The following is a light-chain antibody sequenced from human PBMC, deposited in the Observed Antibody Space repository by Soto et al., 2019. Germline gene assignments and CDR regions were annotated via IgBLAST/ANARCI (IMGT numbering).Light chain of an antibody. V-gene: IGKV3-11*01. CDR1: QSVNNY. CDR3: QQRSNWPPLT. J-gene: IGKJ4*01. Sequence: EIVLTQSPVTLSLSPGERATLSCRASQSVNNYLAWYQQKPGQAPRLLIWDASNRATGVPARFSGSGSGTDFTLTISSLEPEDLAVYYCQQRSNWPPLTFGGGTKVEIK. CDR2: DAS.